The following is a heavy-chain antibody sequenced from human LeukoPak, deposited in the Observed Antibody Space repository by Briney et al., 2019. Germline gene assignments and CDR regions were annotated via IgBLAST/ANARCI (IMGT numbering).Heavy chain of an antibody. CDR2: IYTSGST. CDR3: ARRYYDSSGYYLAFDS. D-gene: IGHD3-22*01. V-gene: IGHV4-4*07. Sequence: PSETLSLTCTVSGGSISSYYWSWIRQPAGKGLEWIGRIYTSGSTNYNPSLKSRVTMSVDTSKNQFSLKLTSVTAADTAVYYCARRYYDSSGYYLAFDSWGQGTLVTVSS. CDR1: GGSISSYY. J-gene: IGHJ4*02.